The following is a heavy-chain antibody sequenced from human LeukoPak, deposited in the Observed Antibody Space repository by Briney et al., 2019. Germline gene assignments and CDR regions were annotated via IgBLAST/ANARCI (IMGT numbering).Heavy chain of an antibody. CDR2: IYYSGST. Sequence: PSETLSLTCTVSGGSISSGGYYWSWIRQHPGKGLEWIGYIYYSGSTNYNPSLKSRVTISVDTSKNQFSLKLSSVTAADTAVYYCARSAARHLDYWGQGTLVTVSS. D-gene: IGHD6-6*01. CDR1: GGSISSGGYY. CDR3: ARSAARHLDY. V-gene: IGHV4-61*08. J-gene: IGHJ4*02.